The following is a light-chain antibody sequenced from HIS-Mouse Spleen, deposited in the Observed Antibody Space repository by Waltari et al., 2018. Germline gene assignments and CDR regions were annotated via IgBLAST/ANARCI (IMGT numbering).Light chain of an antibody. CDR3: QQLNSYPPT. CDR2: AAS. CDR1: QGISSY. Sequence: DIQLTQSPSFLSASVGDRVNITCRASQGISSYLAWYQQKPGKAPKLLIYAASTLQSGVPSRFSGSGSGTEFTLTISSLQSEDFATYYCQQLNSYPPTFGQGTKVEIK. V-gene: IGKV1-9*01. J-gene: IGKJ1*01.